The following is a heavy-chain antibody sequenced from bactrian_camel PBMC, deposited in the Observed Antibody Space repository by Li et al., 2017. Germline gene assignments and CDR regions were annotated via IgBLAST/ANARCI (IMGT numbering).Heavy chain of an antibody. J-gene: IGHJ4*01. CDR3: AAGARLGGSWYYPQAGYNY. CDR2: IDSDGVT. Sequence: HVQLVESGGGSVQAGGPLRLTCAASGDTYSRNCMGWFRQAPGKARVGVAGIDSDGVTKYHDSVRGRFTISRDNANRSLYLQMDSLKPEDTATYICAAGARLGGSWYYPQAGYNYWGQGTQVTVS. CDR1: GDTYSRNC. D-gene: IGHD6*01. V-gene: IGHV3S53*01.